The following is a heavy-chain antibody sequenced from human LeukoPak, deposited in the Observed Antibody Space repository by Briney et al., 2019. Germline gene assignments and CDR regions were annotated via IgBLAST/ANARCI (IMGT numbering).Heavy chain of an antibody. CDR2: INHSGST. D-gene: IGHD3-3*01. V-gene: IGHV4-34*01. CDR3: AGAYYDFWSGYFLFDY. Sequence: SETLSLTCAVYGGSFSGYYWSWIRQPPGKGLEWIGEINHSGSTNYNPSLKSRVTISVDTSKNQSSLKLSSVTAADTAVYYCAGAYYDFWSGYFLFDYWGQGTLVTVSS. CDR1: GGSFSGYY. J-gene: IGHJ4*02.